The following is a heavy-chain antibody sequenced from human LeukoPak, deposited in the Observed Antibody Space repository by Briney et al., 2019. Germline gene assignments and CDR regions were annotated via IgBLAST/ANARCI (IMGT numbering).Heavy chain of an antibody. CDR1: GFTFSNAW. D-gene: IGHD3-22*01. Sequence: PGESLRLSCVASGFTFSNAWMSWVRQAPGKGLEWVGHIKSKTDGGTTDYAAPVKGRFSISRDDSKDTLYLQMNSLEADDTAVYYCTKYDTSVNFDYWGQGTQATVSS. V-gene: IGHV3-15*01. J-gene: IGHJ4*02. CDR2: IKSKTDGGTT. CDR3: TKYDTSVNFDY.